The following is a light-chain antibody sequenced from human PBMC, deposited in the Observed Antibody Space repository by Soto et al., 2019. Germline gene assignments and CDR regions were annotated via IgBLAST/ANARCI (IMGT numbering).Light chain of an antibody. CDR2: EVS. V-gene: IGLV2-18*01. CDR3: SLYTTDTTYV. CDR1: SSDFDSDNR. J-gene: IGLJ1*01. Sequence: LTQPPSVSGSPGQSVTISCTGTSSDFDSDNRVSLYQRPPGPAPKLMIYEVSNRPSGVPHRSSASKSGNTASLTIAGLQAEDEAEYYCSLYTTDTTYVFGTGTKVTVL.